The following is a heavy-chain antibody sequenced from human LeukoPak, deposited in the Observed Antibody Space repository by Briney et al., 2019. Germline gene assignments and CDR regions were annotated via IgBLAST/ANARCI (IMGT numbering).Heavy chain of an antibody. CDR1: GGSISSSSYY. CDR2: IYYSGNT. CDR3: ARGHFNWGVRGSYYFDY. D-gene: IGHD1-26*01. V-gene: IGHV4-39*07. J-gene: IGHJ4*02. Sequence: PSETLSLTCTVSGGSISSSSYYWGWIRQPPGKGLEWIGSIYYSGNTYYNPSLKSRVTISVDTSKNQFSLKLSSVTAADTAVYYCARGHFNWGVRGSYYFDYWGQGTLVTVSS.